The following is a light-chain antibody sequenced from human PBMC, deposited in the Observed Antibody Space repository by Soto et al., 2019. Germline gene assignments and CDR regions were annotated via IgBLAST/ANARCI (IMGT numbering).Light chain of an antibody. CDR1: QSITNR. J-gene: IGKJ1*01. Sequence: DIPMTQSPSTLSASVGDRVAITCRASQSITNRLAWYQLKPGKAPKVLIYDALILESGVPSRFSGSGYGTQFTLTIRSLQPDDFATYCCQHYGGMWTFGQGTKVEMK. V-gene: IGKV1-5*01. CDR3: QHYGGMWT. CDR2: DAL.